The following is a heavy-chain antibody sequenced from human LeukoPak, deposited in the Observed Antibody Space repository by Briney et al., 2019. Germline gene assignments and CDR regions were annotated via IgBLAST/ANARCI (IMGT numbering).Heavy chain of an antibody. CDR2: IYSGVGT. D-gene: IGHD6-13*01. J-gene: IGHJ5*02. Sequence: GGSLRLSCAASGFTVSSNYMSWVRQAPGKGLEWVSIIYSGVGTNYADSVKGRFTISRNNSKNTLYLQMSSLRPDDTAVYYCARGLQQQLGWFDPWGQGTLVTVSS. V-gene: IGHV3-53*04. CDR1: GFTVSSNY. CDR3: ARGLQQQLGWFDP.